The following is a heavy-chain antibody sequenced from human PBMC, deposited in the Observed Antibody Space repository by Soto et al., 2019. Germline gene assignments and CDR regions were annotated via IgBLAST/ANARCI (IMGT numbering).Heavy chain of an antibody. CDR3: ARHPYCSGGSCYGYNWFDP. Sequence: SETLSLTCTVSGGSISSYYWSWIRQPPGKGLEWIGYIYYSGSTNYNPSLKSRVTISVDTSKNRFSLKLSSVTAADTAVYYCARHPYCSGGSCYGYNWFDPWGQGTLVTVSS. D-gene: IGHD2-15*01. CDR1: GGSISSYY. J-gene: IGHJ5*02. CDR2: IYYSGST. V-gene: IGHV4-59*08.